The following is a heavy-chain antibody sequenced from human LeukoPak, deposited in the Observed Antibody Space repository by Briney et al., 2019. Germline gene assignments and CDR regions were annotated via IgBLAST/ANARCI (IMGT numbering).Heavy chain of an antibody. CDR3: ARSDHPYYYDSSGPPAAFDI. D-gene: IGHD3-22*01. CDR2: IYYSGST. Sequence: SETLSLTCTVSGGSISSYYWSWIRQPPGKGLEWIGYIYYSGSTNYNPSLKSRVTISVDTSKNQFSLKLSSVTAADTAVYYCARSDHPYYYDSSGPPAAFDIWGQGTMVTVSS. J-gene: IGHJ3*02. CDR1: GGSISSYY. V-gene: IGHV4-59*08.